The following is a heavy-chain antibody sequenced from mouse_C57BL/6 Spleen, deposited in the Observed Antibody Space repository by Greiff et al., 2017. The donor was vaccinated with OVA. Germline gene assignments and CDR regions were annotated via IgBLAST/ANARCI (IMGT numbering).Heavy chain of an antibody. CDR3: ARCEGFYAMDY. J-gene: IGHJ4*01. CDR2: IYPGDGDT. V-gene: IGHV1-82*01. CDR1: GYAFSSSW. Sequence: QVQLQQSGPELVKPGASVKISCKASGYAFSSSWMNWVKQRPGKGLEWIGRIYPGDGDTNYNGKFKGKATLTADKSSSTAYMQLSSLTSEDSAVYFCARCEGFYAMDYWGQGTSVTVSS.